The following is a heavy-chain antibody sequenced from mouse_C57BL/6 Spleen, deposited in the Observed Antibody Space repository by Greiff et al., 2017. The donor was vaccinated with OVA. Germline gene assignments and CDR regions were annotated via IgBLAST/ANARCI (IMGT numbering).Heavy chain of an antibody. CDR2: IDPSDSYT. CDR1: GYTFTSYW. Sequence: QVQLQQPGAELVKPGASVKLSCKASGYTFTSYWMQWVKQRPGQGLEWIGEIDPSDSYTNYNQKFKGKATLTVDTSSSTAYMQLSSLTSEDSAVYYCARRLRYPFDYWGQGTTLTVSS. J-gene: IGHJ2*01. CDR3: ARRLRYPFDY. V-gene: IGHV1-50*01. D-gene: IGHD1-1*01.